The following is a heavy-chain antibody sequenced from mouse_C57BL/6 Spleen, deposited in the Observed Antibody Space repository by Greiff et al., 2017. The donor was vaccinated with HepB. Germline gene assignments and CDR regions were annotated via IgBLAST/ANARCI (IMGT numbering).Heavy chain of an antibody. D-gene: IGHD1-1*01. CDR2: ISSGGSYT. V-gene: IGHV5-6*01. CDR3: ARPVATDWYFDV. Sequence: EVQRVESGGDLVKPGGSLKLSCAASGFTFSSYGMSWVRQTPDKRLEWVATISSGGSYTYYPDSVKGRFTISRDNAKNTLYLQMSSLKSEDTAMYYCARPVATDWYFDVWGTGTTVTVSS. J-gene: IGHJ1*03. CDR1: GFTFSSYG.